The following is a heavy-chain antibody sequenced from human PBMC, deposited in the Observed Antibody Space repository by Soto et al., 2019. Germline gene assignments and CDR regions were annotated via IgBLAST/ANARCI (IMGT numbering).Heavy chain of an antibody. J-gene: IGHJ6*02. CDR3: AESGESKIVLVPAAMSWHYGMDV. CDR2: IIPIFGTA. Sequence: ASVKVSCKASGGTFSIYAISWVRQAHGQGLEWMGGIIPIFGTANYAQKFQGRVTITADESTSTAYMELSSLRSEDTAVYYCAESGESKIVLVPAAMSWHYGMDVWGQGTTVTVSS. V-gene: IGHV1-69*13. CDR1: GGTFSIYA. D-gene: IGHD2-2*01.